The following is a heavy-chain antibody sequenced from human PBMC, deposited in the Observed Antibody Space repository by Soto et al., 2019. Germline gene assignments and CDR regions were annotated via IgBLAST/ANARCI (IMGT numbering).Heavy chain of an antibody. J-gene: IGHJ4*01. CDR2: VCYDGNHR. Sequence: GFLWLLYAPAGCTVDNFATPGDRQAPARGLAWVAIVCYDGNHRFYAQSVKARFSIPRDSSNNTVYMQMNRLRVEETALYYCARDLYDTFGGYSGAFDNWGHGVQVTVSS. V-gene: IGHV3-33*01. CDR1: GCTVDNFA. D-gene: IGHD2-2*03. CDR3: ARDLYDTFGGYSGAFDN.